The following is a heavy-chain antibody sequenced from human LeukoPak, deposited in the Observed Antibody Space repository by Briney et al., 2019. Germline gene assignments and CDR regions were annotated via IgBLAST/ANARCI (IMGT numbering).Heavy chain of an antibody. CDR3: ARGPDDAFDI. Sequence: SETLSLTCTVSGYSISSGYYWGWIRQPPGKGLEWTGSIYHSGSTYYNPSLKSRVTMSVDTSKNQFSLKLSSVTAADTAVYYCARGPDDAFDIWGQGTMVTVSS. V-gene: IGHV4-38-2*02. CDR2: IYHSGST. CDR1: GYSISSGYY. J-gene: IGHJ3*02.